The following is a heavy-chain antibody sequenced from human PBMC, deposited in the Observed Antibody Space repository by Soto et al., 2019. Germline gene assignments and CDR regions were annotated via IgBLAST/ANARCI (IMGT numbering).Heavy chain of an antibody. CDR3: AREGHSYYYGMDV. V-gene: IGHV1-2*02. Sequence: GASVKVSCKASGYTFTGYYMHWVRQAPGQGLEWMGWINPNSGSTNYAQKFQGRVTMTRDTSISTAYMELSRLRSDDTAVYYCAREGHSYYYGMDVWGQGTTVTVSS. J-gene: IGHJ6*02. CDR1: GYTFTGYY. CDR2: INPNSGST.